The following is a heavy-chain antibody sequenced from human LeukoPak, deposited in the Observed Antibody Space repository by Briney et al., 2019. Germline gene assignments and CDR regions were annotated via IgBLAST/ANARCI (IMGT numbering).Heavy chain of an antibody. CDR3: ARIHIVRGAVFDY. CDR1: GGSISSYY. J-gene: IGHJ4*02. D-gene: IGHD3-10*01. V-gene: IGHV4-4*09. CDR2: IYTSGST. Sequence: SETLSLTCTVSGGSISSYYWSWIRQPPGRGLEWIGYIYTSGSTNYNPSLKSRVTISVDTSKNQFSLKLSSVTAADTAVYYCARIHIVRGAVFDYWGQGTLVTVSS.